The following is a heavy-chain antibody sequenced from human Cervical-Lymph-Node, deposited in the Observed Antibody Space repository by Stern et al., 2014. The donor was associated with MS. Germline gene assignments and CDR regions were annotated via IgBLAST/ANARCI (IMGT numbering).Heavy chain of an antibody. D-gene: IGHD3-10*01. CDR1: GGTFSNYG. CDR3: ATPSDFYGSGSYFPPLDY. J-gene: IGHJ4*02. V-gene: IGHV1-69*09. Sequence: QLVQSGAEVKKPGSSVKVSCKASGGTFSNYGITWVRQAPGQGLDWMGRIFPIVGITNYAQKLQGRVTITADTSSNTAYMELSTLRSEDTAVYYCATPSDFYGSGSYFPPLDYWGQGTQVIVST. CDR2: IFPIVGIT.